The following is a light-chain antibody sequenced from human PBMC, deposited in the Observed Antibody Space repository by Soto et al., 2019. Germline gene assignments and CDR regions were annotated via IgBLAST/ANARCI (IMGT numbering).Light chain of an antibody. CDR1: QGISNW. V-gene: IGKV1D-12*01. J-gene: IGKJ3*01. Sequence: DIQMTQSPSSVSASVGDRVSITCRASQGISNWLAWYQQKPGRAPKLLIYAASSLQSGVSSRFSGSGSGTDFALTISSLQPEDCATYYCQHGNSFSFTVGPGTKVDIK. CDR3: QHGNSFSFT. CDR2: AAS.